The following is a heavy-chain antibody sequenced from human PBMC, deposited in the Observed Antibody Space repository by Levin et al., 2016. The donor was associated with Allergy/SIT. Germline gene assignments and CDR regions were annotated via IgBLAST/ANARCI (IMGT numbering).Heavy chain of an antibody. CDR1: GFTFSAYD. Sequence: GESLKISCAASGFTFSAYDMHWVRQPTEKGLEWVSGISSGGDTYYAGSVEGRFTISRENAKNSLYLEMNNLRAGDTAVYYCAKDRGGGDSEFDSWGQGILVSVSS. D-gene: IGHD2-21*02. J-gene: IGHJ4*02. CDR3: AKDRGGGDSEFDS. CDR2: ISSGGDT. V-gene: IGHV3-13*01.